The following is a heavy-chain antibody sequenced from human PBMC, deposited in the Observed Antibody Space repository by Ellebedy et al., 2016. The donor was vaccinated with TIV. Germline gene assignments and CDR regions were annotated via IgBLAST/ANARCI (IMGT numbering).Heavy chain of an antibody. V-gene: IGHV3-21*01. CDR2: ISTISDDV. CDR3: ARGSGSSGRH. CDR1: GFAFGGFC. D-gene: IGHD6-19*01. J-gene: IGHJ4*02. Sequence: GESLKISCAASGFAFGGFCMNWVRQAPGKGLEWVSSISTISDDVHHADSVKGRFTISRDNAKNSIYLQMNNLRPEDTAVYYCARGSGSSGRHWGQGTQVTVSS.